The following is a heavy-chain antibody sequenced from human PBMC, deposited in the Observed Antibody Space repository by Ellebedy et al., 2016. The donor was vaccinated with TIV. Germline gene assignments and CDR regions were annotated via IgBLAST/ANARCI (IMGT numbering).Heavy chain of an antibody. CDR3: ARYSGYHFRGNYFDY. J-gene: IGHJ4*02. CDR1: GGIFRSNA. D-gene: IGHD5-12*01. Sequence: SVKVSCKASGGIFRSNAFSWVRQSPGQGLEWMGGIVAVFGKTTYAQKFQGRVTITADESTSTAYMELSSLTADDTAVYYCARYSGYHFRGNYFDYWGQGTLVTVSS. V-gene: IGHV1-69*13. CDR2: IVAVFGKT.